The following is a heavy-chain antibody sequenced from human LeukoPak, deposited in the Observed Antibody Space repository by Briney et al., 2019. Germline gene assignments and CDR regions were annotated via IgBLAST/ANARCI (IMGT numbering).Heavy chain of an antibody. D-gene: IGHD6-6*01. J-gene: IGHJ4*02. CDR3: AGEDSEGTPEY. Sequence: SETLSLTCTVSGGSISSYYWSWIRQPPGKGLEWIGSIYYSGSTYYNPSLKSRVTISVDTSKNQFSLKLSSVTAADTAVYYCAGEDSEGTPEYWGKEPLVPVSS. CDR2: IYYSGST. V-gene: IGHV4-59*05. CDR1: GGSISSYY.